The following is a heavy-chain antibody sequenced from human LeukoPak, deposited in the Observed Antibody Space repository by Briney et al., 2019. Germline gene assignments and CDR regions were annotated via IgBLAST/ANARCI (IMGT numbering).Heavy chain of an antibody. CDR2: ISYDGNNK. CDR3: ASDPGYRTLEYYFDY. CDR1: GFTFSSYA. D-gene: IGHD1-14*01. Sequence: PGRSLRLSCAVSGFTFSSYAMHWVRQAPGKGLEWVAVISYDGNNKYYADSVKGRFTISRDNSKNTLYLQMNSLRAEDTAVYYCASDPGYRTLEYYFDYWGQGTLVTVSS. J-gene: IGHJ4*02. V-gene: IGHV3-30*04.